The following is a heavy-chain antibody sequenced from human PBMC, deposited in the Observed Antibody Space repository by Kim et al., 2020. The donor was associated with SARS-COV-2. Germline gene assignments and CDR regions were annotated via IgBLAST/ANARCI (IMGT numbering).Heavy chain of an antibody. Sequence: ASVKVSCKASGYTFTNYAINWVRQAPGQGLEWVGWIRTGIDNTRYSEKFLGRVTITSNTAATTAYMEVTGLTSEDTAKYYCARATGPPAGFYYYYGMDVWGRGTTVTVSS. V-gene: IGHV1-3*04. D-gene: IGHD2-2*01. CDR3: ARATGPPAGFYYYYGMDV. CDR1: GYTFTNYA. J-gene: IGHJ6*02. CDR2: IRTGIDNT.